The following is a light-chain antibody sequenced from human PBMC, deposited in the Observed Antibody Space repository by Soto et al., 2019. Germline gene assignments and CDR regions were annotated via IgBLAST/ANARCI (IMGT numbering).Light chain of an antibody. CDR3: QQYDRYWT. V-gene: IGKV1-5*03. Sequence: DIQMTQSPSTLSASVGDRVTITCRASQSISSWLAWYQQKPGKAPNLLIYKASSLESGVPSRFSGSGSGTEFTLTISSLQPDDFATYYCQQYDRYWTFGQGTKVEIK. CDR2: KAS. CDR1: QSISSW. J-gene: IGKJ1*01.